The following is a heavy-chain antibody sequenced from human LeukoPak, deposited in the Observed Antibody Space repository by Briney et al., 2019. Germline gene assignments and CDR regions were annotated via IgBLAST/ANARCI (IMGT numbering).Heavy chain of an antibody. V-gene: IGHV6-1*01. CDR1: GDTVSSNSAA. CDR2: IYYRSKWYN. Sequence: SQTLSLTCAISGDTVSSNSAAWNWIRQSPSRGLEWLGRIYYRSKWYNDYAVSVKSRITINSDTSKNQFSLQLNSVTPEDTAVYYCARTSCATGCDYGLDVWGQGTTVTVSS. D-gene: IGHD2-2*01. J-gene: IGHJ6*02. CDR3: ARTSCATGCDYGLDV.